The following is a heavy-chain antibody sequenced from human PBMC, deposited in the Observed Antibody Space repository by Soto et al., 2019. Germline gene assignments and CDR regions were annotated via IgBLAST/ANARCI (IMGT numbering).Heavy chain of an antibody. V-gene: IGHV3-30*03. CDR1: GFTFSSYG. CDR3: ARVIAARPPAYYYYGMDV. D-gene: IGHD6-6*01. Sequence: PGGSLRLSCAASGFTFSSYGMHWVRQAPGKGLEWVAVISYDGSNKYYADSVKGRFTISRDNSKNTLYLQMNSLRAEDTAVYYCARVIAARPPAYYYYGMDVWGQGTTVTVSS. CDR2: ISYDGSNK. J-gene: IGHJ6*02.